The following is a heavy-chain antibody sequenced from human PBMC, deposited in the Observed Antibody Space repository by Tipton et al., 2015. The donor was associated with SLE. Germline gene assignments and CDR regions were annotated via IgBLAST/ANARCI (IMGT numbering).Heavy chain of an antibody. CDR1: GFTFSDYV. Sequence: GSLRLSCAASGFTFSDYVMYWVRQAPVKGLEWLGRPRNKGNSRTTEYAASVKGRFTISGDDSNNSLYLQMNSLRAEDTAVYSCVRDRDYDLWHWGRGTLVTVSS. V-gene: IGHV3-72*01. CDR2: PRNKGNSRTT. CDR3: VRDRDYDLWH. J-gene: IGHJ4*02. D-gene: IGHD3-3*01.